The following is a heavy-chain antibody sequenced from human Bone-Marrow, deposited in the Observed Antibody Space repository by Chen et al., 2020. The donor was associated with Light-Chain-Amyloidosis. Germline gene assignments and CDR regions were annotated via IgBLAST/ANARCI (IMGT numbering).Heavy chain of an antibody. CDR1: GFTFSSYW. CDR2: INSDGSST. Sequence: EVQLVESGGGLVQPGGSLRLSCAASGFTFSSYWMHWVRQAPGKGLVWVSRINSDGSSTSYAASVKGRFTISRDNAKNTLYLQMNSLRAEDTAVYYCARDTYYDFWSGYTANHYGMDVWGQGTTVTVSS. J-gene: IGHJ6*02. CDR3: ARDTYYDFWSGYTANHYGMDV. D-gene: IGHD3-3*01. V-gene: IGHV3-74*01.